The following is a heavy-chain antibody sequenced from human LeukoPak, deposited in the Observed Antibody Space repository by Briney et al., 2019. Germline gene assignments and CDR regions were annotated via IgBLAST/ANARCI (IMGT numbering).Heavy chain of an antibody. CDR1: GYTFTGYY. J-gene: IGHJ5*02. V-gene: IGHV1-8*03. CDR2: MNPNSGNT. CDR3: ARGKIAARRGSWFDP. Sequence: ASVKVSCKASGYTFTGYYMHWVRQATGQGLEWMGWMNPNSGNTGYAQKFQGRVTLTRNTSISTAYMELISLRSEDTAVYYCARGKIAARRGSWFDPWGQGTLVTVSS. D-gene: IGHD6-6*01.